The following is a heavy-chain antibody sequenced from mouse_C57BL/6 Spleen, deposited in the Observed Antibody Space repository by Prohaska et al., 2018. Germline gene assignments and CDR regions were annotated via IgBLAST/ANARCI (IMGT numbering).Heavy chain of an antibody. V-gene: IGHV1-69*01. CDR3: ARSYGKRGAWFAY. CDR1: GYTFTSYW. J-gene: IGHJ3*01. Sequence: QVQLQQPGAELVMPGASVKLSCKASGYTFTSYWMHWVKQRPGQGLEWIGEIDPSDSYTNYNQKFKGKATLTVDKSSSTAYMQLSSLTSEDSAVYYCARSYGKRGAWFAYWGQGTLVTVSA. D-gene: IGHD2-10*02. CDR2: IDPSDSYT.